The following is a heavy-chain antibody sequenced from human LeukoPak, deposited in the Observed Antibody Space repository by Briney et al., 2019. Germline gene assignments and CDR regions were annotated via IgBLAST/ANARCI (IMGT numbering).Heavy chain of an antibody. D-gene: IGHD2-2*02. J-gene: IGHJ3*02. Sequence: GGSLRLSCAASGFTFSSYSINWVRQAPGKGLEWVSSISSSSYIYYADSVKGRFTISRDNAKNSLYLQMNSLRAEDTAVYYCASRGLGYCSSTSCYTGGQDAFDIWGQGTMVTVSS. V-gene: IGHV3-21*01. CDR3: ASRGLGYCSSTSCYTGGQDAFDI. CDR2: ISSSSYI. CDR1: GFTFSSYS.